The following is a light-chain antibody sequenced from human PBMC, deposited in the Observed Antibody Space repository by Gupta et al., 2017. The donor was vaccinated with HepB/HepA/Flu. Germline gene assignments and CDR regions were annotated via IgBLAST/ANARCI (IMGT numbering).Light chain of an antibody. CDR1: SSNIGASYD. CDR3: QSYDRSLSGWV. CDR2: RNN. Sequence: QSVLTQPPSVSGAPGQRVTIPCTGTSSNIGASYDVYWYQQLPGTAPKLLIYRNNNRPSGVPDRFSGSKSGTSASLAITGLQAEDEANYYCQSYDRSLSGWVFGGGTKLTVL. V-gene: IGLV1-40*01. J-gene: IGLJ3*02.